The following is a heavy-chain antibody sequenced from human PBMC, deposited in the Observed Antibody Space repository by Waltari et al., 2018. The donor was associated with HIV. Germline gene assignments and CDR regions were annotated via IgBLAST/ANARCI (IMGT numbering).Heavy chain of an antibody. CDR2: INHSGST. CDR1: GRSFSGYY. CDR3: ARVGSRYLPWGMDV. Sequence: QVQLQQWGAGLLKPSETLSLTCAVYGRSFSGYYWSWIRQPPGKGLEWIGEINHSGSTNYNPSLKSRVTISVDTSKNQFSLKLSSVTAADTAVYYCARVGSRYLPWGMDVWGQGTTVTVSS. J-gene: IGHJ6*02. V-gene: IGHV4-34*01. D-gene: IGHD3-9*01.